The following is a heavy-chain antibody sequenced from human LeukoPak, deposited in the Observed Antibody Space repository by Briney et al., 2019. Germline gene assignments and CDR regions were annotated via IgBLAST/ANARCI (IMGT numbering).Heavy chain of an antibody. Sequence: ASVKVSCEASGYTFTGYYMHWVRQAPGQGLEWMGRINPNSGGTNYAQKFQGRVTMTRDTSISTAYMELSRLRSDDTAVYYCAYDDFWSGYCLFCYWGQGTLVTVSS. V-gene: IGHV1-2*06. CDR3: AYDDFWSGYCLFCY. J-gene: IGHJ4*02. CDR1: GYTFTGYY. D-gene: IGHD3-3*01. CDR2: INPNSGGT.